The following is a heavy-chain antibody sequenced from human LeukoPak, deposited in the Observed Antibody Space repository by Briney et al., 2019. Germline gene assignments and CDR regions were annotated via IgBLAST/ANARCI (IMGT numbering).Heavy chain of an antibody. CDR3: ARAVAPGNYFDY. Sequence: PGRSLRLSCAASGFTFSNYDMHWVRQAPGKGLEWVAFIWYDGSYEYYADSVKGRFTISRDNSKNTLLLQMNSLRAEDTAVYYCARAVAPGNYFDYLGQGTLVTVSS. CDR1: GFTFSNYD. D-gene: IGHD2-15*01. CDR2: IWYDGSYE. J-gene: IGHJ4*02. V-gene: IGHV3-33*01.